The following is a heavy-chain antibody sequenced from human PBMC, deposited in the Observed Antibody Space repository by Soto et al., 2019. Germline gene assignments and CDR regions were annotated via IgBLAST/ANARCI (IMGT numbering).Heavy chain of an antibody. CDR1: GFTFSSYA. V-gene: IGHV3-23*01. CDR2: ISGSGGST. Sequence: EVQLLESGGGLVQPGGSLRLSCAASGFTFSSYAMSWVRQAPGKGLEWVSAISGSGGSTYYADSVKGRFTISRDNSKNTLYLQMNSLRAEDTAVYYCAKDKGAGAARLIGRDAFDIWGQGTMVTVSS. D-gene: IGHD6-6*01. CDR3: AKDKGAGAARLIGRDAFDI. J-gene: IGHJ3*02.